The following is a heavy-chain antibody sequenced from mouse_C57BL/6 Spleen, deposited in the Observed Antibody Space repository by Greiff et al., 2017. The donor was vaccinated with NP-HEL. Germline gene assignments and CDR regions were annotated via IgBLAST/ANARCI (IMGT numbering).Heavy chain of an antibody. D-gene: IGHD2-2*01. CDR3: ARFYYGYDGAMDY. CDR2: ISYDGSN. V-gene: IGHV3-6*01. Sequence: VQLKESGPGLVKPSQSLSLTCSVTGYSITSGYYWTWIRQFPGNKLEWMGYISYDGSNNYNPSLKNRISITRDTSKNQFFLKLNYVTTEDTATYYCARFYYGYDGAMDYWGQGTSVTVSS. J-gene: IGHJ4*01. CDR1: GYSITSGYY.